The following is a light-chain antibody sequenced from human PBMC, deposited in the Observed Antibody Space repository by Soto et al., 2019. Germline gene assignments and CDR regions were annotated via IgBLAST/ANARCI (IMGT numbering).Light chain of an antibody. CDR3: IAYAGNDNFV. Sequence: QSVRTQPPSPYGSPGQSVTISCTGSSNDVGGNNDYVSWYQQHPGKAPKLLIYAVSKRPSGVSERFSGSKSCSTASLTVSGLQAEDEADYYCIAYAGNDNFVFGSGTKV. CDR2: AVS. V-gene: IGLV2-8*01. J-gene: IGLJ1*01. CDR1: SNDVGGNNDY.